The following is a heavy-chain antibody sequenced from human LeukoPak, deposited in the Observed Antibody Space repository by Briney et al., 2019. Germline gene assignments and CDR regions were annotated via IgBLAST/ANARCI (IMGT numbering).Heavy chain of an antibody. CDR3: ARASGEWIVALDY. V-gene: IGHV3-9*01. CDR1: GFTFDDYV. Sequence: GGSLRLSCAASGFTFDDYVMHWVRQAPGKGLEWVSGITWNSGTIAYADSVKGRFTISRDNAKNSLYLQTNSLRAEDTAVYYCARASGEWIVALDYWGQGTLVTVSS. CDR2: ITWNSGTI. D-gene: IGHD3-16*01. J-gene: IGHJ4*02.